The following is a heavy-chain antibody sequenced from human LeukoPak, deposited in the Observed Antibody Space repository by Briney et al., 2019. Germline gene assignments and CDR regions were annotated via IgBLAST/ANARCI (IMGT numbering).Heavy chain of an antibody. CDR2: IYYSGST. V-gene: IGHV4-59*01. CDR1: GGSTSSYY. Sequence: SETLSLTCTVSGGSTSSYYWNWIRQPPGKGLEWIGYIYYSGSTNYNPSLKSRVTISVDTSKNQFSLKLSSVTAADTAVYYCARGIYSGYDRSFDCWGQGTLVTVSS. CDR3: ARGIYSGYDRSFDC. J-gene: IGHJ4*02. D-gene: IGHD5-12*01.